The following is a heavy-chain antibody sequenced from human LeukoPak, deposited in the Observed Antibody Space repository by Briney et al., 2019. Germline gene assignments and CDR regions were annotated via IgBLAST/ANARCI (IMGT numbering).Heavy chain of an antibody. CDR1: GFTFSRYG. Sequence: GGSLRLSCAASGFTFSRYGMHWVRQAPGKGLEWVAVIWYDGSDKYYADSVKGRFTISRENSKNTLYLQMNSLRAEDTAVYYCARNLGGCTSTSCYSDFDIWGQGNLVTVSP. D-gene: IGHD2-2*01. CDR3: ARNLGGCTSTSCYSDFDI. J-gene: IGHJ4*02. V-gene: IGHV3-33*01. CDR2: IWYDGSDK.